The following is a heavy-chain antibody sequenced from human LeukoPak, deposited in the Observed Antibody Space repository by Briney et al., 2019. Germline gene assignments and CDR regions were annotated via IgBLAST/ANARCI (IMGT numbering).Heavy chain of an antibody. J-gene: IGHJ4*02. CDR2: IYYSGST. CDR1: GGSISSYY. V-gene: IGHV4-59*08. CDR3: ARQRFRSCVIGYFDY. Sequence: SETLSLTCTVSGGSISSYYWSWIRRPPGKGLEWIGYIYYSGSTNYNPSLKSRVTISVDTSKNQFSLKLSSVTAADTAVYYCARQRFRSCVIGYFDYWGQGTLVTVSS. D-gene: IGHD2-15*01.